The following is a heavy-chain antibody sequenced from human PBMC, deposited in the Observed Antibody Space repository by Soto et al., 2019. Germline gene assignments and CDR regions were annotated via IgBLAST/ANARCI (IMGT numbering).Heavy chain of an antibody. D-gene: IGHD2-21*01. J-gene: IGHJ4*02. V-gene: IGHV1-18*03. CDR3: STYPLIFVS. Sequence: QVQLVQSGAEVKKPGASVKVSCKASGYTFTSYGISWVRQAPGQGLEWMGWISAHNGNRKYAQKLQGRVTMTTDTSTSTAYMELTSLRSVVIAVDDCSTYPLIFVSWGKASLCTLSS. CDR1: GYTFTSYG. CDR2: ISAHNGNR.